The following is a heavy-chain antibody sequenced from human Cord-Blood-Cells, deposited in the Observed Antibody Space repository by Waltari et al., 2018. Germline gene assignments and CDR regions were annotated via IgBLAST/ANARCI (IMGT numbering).Heavy chain of an antibody. CDR3: ARVITGTVIPRTNWFDP. D-gene: IGHD1-20*01. Sequence: QVQLQESGPGLVKPSETLSLTCAVSGYSISSGYYWGWIRQPPGKGLEWIGSIYHSGSTYYNPSLKSRVTISVDTSKNQFSLKLSSVTAADTAVYYCARVITGTVIPRTNWFDPWGQGTLVTVSS. CDR1: GYSISSGYY. J-gene: IGHJ5*02. V-gene: IGHV4-38-2*01. CDR2: IYHSGST.